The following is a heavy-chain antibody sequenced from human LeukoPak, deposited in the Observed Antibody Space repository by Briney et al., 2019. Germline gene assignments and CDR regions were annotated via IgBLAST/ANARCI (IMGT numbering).Heavy chain of an antibody. CDR1: GFTFSSYA. CDR3: AKSSSWTYHYLDY. CDR2: IRGSGGST. Sequence: QPGGSLRPSCAASGFTFSSYAMSWVRQAPGKGLEWVSAIRGSGGSTYYADSVKGRFTISRDNSMNTLSLQMNSLRAEDTALYYCAKSSSWTYHYLDYWGQGALVTVSS. V-gene: IGHV3-23*01. J-gene: IGHJ4*02. D-gene: IGHD6-13*01.